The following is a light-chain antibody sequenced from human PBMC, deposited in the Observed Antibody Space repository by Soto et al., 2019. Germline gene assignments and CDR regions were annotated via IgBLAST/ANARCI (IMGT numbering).Light chain of an antibody. CDR1: QSVSSN. CDR3: QQYNNWPPGFT. Sequence: IVMTQSPATLSVSPGERATLSCRASQSVSSNLAWYQQKPGQAPRLLIYGASTSATGIPARFSGSGSGTEFTLTISSLQSEDFAVYYCQQYNNWPPGFTFGPGTKVDIK. CDR2: GAS. V-gene: IGKV3-15*01. J-gene: IGKJ3*01.